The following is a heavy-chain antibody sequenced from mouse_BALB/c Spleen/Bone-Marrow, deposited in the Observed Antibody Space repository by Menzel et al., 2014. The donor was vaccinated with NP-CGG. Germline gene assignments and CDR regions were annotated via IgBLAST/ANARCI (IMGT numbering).Heavy chain of an antibody. CDR3: ARGAWANWDYFDY. CDR1: GYTFTSYY. V-gene: IGHV1S81*02. Sequence: QVQLKESGAELVKPGASVKLSCKASGYTFTSYYMYWVKQRPGQGLEWIGEINPSNGGTNYNEKFKSKATLTVDTSSSTAYMQLSSLATEDSALYYCARGAWANWDYFDYWGQGTTLTVSS. J-gene: IGHJ2*01. D-gene: IGHD4-1*01. CDR2: INPSNGGT.